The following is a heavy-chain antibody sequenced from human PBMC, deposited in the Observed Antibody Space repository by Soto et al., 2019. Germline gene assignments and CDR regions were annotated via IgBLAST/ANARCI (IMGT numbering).Heavy chain of an antibody. Sequence: EVQLVESGGGLVKPGGSLRLSCAASGFTFSSYSMNWVRQAPGKGLEWVSSISSSSSYIYYADSVKGRFTISRDNAKNSLYLQMNSLRAEDTAVYYCASLMGIAVAGTTLDYWGQGTLVTVSS. D-gene: IGHD6-19*01. V-gene: IGHV3-21*01. J-gene: IGHJ4*02. CDR3: ASLMGIAVAGTTLDY. CDR2: ISSSSSYI. CDR1: GFTFSSYS.